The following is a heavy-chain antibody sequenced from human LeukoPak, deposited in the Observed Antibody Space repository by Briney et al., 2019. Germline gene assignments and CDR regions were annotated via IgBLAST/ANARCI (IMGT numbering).Heavy chain of an antibody. J-gene: IGHJ4*02. D-gene: IGHD5-12*01. CDR3: AKGAYDYIEIGYFDS. CDR1: GFTSTNYA. CDR2: LIGSSGST. Sequence: GGSLRLSCAASGFTSTNYAMNWVRQAPGKGLEWVSVLIGSSGSTDYADSVNGRFTISRDNSKNTVFLQMNSLRAEDTAIYHCAKGAYDYIEIGYFDSWGQGTLVTVSS. V-gene: IGHV3-23*01.